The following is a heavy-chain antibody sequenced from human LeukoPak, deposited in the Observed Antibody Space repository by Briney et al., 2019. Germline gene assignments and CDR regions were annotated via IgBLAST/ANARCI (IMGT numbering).Heavy chain of an antibody. J-gene: IGHJ4*02. V-gene: IGHV3-7*01. CDR2: IKQDGSEK. CDR1: GFTFSSYW. D-gene: IGHD3-22*01. CDR3: ARDNGLDPITMIVVGFDY. Sequence: GGSLRLSCAASGFTFSSYWMSWVRQAPGKGLEWVANIKQDGSEKYYVDSVKGRFTISRDNAKNSLYLQMNSLRAEDTAVYYCARDNGLDPITMIVVGFDYWGQGTLVTVSS.